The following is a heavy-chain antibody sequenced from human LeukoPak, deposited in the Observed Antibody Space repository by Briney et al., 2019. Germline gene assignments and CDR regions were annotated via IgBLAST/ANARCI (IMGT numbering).Heavy chain of an antibody. CDR3: ARLTGSSWFDP. J-gene: IGHJ5*02. CDR1: GGSISSYY. D-gene: IGHD1-1*01. V-gene: IGHV4-59*08. Sequence: SETLSLTCAVSGGSISSYYWSWIRQPPGKGLEWIGYIYYSGSTNHNPSLKSRVTISVDTSKNQFSLKLNSVTAADAAVYYCARLTGSSWFDPWGQGTLVTVSS. CDR2: IYYSGST.